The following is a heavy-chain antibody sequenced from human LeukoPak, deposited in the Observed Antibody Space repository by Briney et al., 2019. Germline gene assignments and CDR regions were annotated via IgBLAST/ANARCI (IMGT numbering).Heavy chain of an antibody. V-gene: IGHV1-46*01. D-gene: IGHD3-22*01. Sequence: GASVKVSCKASGYTFTSYYMHWVRQAPGQGLEWMGIINPSGGSTSYAQKFQGRVTMTTDTSTSTAYMELRSLRSDDTAVYYCARSSLQWFIFDYWGQGTLVTVSS. CDR2: INPSGGST. J-gene: IGHJ4*02. CDR3: ARSSLQWFIFDY. CDR1: GYTFTSYY.